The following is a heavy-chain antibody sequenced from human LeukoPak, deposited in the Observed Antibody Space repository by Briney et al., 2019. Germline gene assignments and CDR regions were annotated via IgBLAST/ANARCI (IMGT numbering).Heavy chain of an antibody. CDR2: INTNTGNP. Sequence: ASVKVSCKASGYTFTSYAMNWARQAPGQGLEWMGWINTNTGNPTYAQGFTGRFVFSLDTSVSTAYLQISSLKAEDTAVYYCARDRRITMVRGVSYNWFDPWGQGTLVTVSS. J-gene: IGHJ5*02. CDR1: GYTFTSYA. D-gene: IGHD3-10*01. V-gene: IGHV7-4-1*02. CDR3: ARDRRITMVRGVSYNWFDP.